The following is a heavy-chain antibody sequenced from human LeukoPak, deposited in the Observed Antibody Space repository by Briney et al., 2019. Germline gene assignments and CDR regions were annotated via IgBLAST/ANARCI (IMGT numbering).Heavy chain of an antibody. D-gene: IGHD2-2*02. CDR1: GFTFSSYA. CDR3: AKEGYCSSTSCYIHYYGMDV. J-gene: IGHJ6*04. Sequence: GGSLRLSCAASGFTFSSYAMSWVRQAPGKGLEWVSAISGSGGSTYYADSVKGRFTTSRDNSKNTLYLQMNCLRAEDTAVYYCAKEGYCSSTSCYIHYYGMDVWGKGTTVTVSS. CDR2: ISGSGGST. V-gene: IGHV3-23*01.